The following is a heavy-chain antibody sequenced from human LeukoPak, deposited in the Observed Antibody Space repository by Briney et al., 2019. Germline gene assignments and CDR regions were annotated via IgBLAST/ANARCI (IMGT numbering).Heavy chain of an antibody. CDR1: GYTFTGYY. V-gene: IGHV1-2*02. Sequence: ASVKVSCKASGYTFTGYYMHWVRQAPGQGLEWMGWINPNSGGTNYAQKFQGRVTMTRDTSISTAYMELRRLRSDDTAVYYCAREGGSGSLNWFDPWGQGTLVTVSS. CDR2: INPNSGGT. D-gene: IGHD3-10*01. J-gene: IGHJ5*02. CDR3: AREGGSGSLNWFDP.